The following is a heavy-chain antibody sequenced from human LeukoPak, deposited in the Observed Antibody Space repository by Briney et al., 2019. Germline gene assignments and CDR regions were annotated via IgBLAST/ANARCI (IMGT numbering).Heavy chain of an antibody. J-gene: IGHJ6*03. CDR1: GYTFTSYG. D-gene: IGHD2-15*01. CDR2: MNPNSGNT. CDR3: ARMGGVVVAATDYYYYYYYMDV. Sequence: ASVKVSCKASGYTFTSYGINWVRQATGQGLEWMGWMNPNSGNTGYAQKFQGRVTITRNTSISTAYMELSSLRSEDTAVYYCARMGGVVVAATDYYYYYYYMDVWGKGTTVTVSS. V-gene: IGHV1-8*03.